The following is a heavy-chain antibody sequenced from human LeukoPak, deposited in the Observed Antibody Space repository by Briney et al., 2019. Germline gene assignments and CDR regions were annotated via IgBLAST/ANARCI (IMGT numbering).Heavy chain of an antibody. J-gene: IGHJ3*01. D-gene: IGHD3-10*01. CDR2: LFATGPP. CDR3: AREVDLDYFGHFACDL. V-gene: IGHV4-4*07. CDR1: GGSISNSL. Sequence: SESLSLTCAVSGGSISNSLWSWLRQPAGEGLEWIGHLFATGPPKYTPSLKSRVTVSLDTSKNHFFLNLPSVTAAGTAVYYCAREVDLDYFGHFACDLWAQGTIDCVSS.